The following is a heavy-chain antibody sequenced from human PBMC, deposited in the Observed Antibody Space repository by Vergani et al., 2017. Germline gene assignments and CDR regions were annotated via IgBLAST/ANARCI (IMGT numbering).Heavy chain of an antibody. CDR3: ARHGPLWPDRGAGWFDP. J-gene: IGHJ5*02. D-gene: IGHD2/OR15-2a*01. Sequence: QLQLQESGPGLVKPSETLSLTCTVSGGSISSSSYYWGWIRQPPGKGLEWIGSIYYSGTTYYNPSLKSRVTISVDTSKNQFSLKLSSVTSADTAVYYCARHGPLWPDRGAGWFDPWGQGTLVTVSS. CDR2: IYYSGTT. V-gene: IGHV4-39*01. CDR1: GGSISSSSYY.